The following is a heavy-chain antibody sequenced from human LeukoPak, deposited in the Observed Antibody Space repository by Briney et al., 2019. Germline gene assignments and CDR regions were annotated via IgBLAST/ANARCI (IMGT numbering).Heavy chain of an antibody. D-gene: IGHD3-22*01. Sequence: GGSLRLSCTASGITFSNYAMSWVRQAPGKGLEWVSAISGSGGSTYYADSVKGRFTISRDNSKNTLYLQMNSLRAEDTAVYYCAKGTYYYDSSGYPYWGQGTLVTVSS. CDR1: GITFSNYA. J-gene: IGHJ4*02. V-gene: IGHV3-23*01. CDR3: AKGTYYYDSSGYPY. CDR2: ISGSGGST.